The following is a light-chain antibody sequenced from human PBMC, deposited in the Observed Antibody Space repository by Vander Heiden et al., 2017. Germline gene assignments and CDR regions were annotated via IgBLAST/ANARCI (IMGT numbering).Light chain of an antibody. V-gene: IGKV1-39*01. CDR1: QSSSSY. CDR3: QQSYSTPYT. J-gene: IGKJ2*01. CDR2: AAS. Sequence: EIQLTQSPSSLSASVGDRVTITCRASQSSSSYLNWYQQKPGKAPKLLIYAASSLQSGVPERFSGSGSGTDFTRTISSLQPEDFATYYCQQSYSTPYTFGQGTKLEIK.